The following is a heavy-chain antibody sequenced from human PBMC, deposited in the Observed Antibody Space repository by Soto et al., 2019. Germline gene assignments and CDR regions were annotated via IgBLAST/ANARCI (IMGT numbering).Heavy chain of an antibody. V-gene: IGHV3-23*01. Sequence: GGSLRLSCAASGFTFSSYAMSWVRQAPGKGLEWVSAISGSGGSTYYADSVKGRFTISRDNSKNTLYLQMNSLRAEDTAVYYCAKISHYDILTGYYNYWGQGTLVTVSS. D-gene: IGHD3-9*01. CDR1: GFTFSSYA. J-gene: IGHJ4*02. CDR2: ISGSGGST. CDR3: AKISHYDILTGYYNY.